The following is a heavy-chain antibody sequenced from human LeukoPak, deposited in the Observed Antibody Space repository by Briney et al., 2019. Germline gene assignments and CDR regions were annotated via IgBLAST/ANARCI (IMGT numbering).Heavy chain of an antibody. CDR2: ISSSSSYI. CDR1: GFTFSSYS. V-gene: IGHV3-21*01. D-gene: IGHD1-1*01. Sequence: PGGSLRLSCAASGFTFSSYSMNWVRQAPGKGLEWVSSISSSSSYIYYADSVKGRFTISRDNAKNSLFLQMNSLRAEDTAVYYCVRCTFVLHKRCSAFDVWGQGTMVTVSA. J-gene: IGHJ3*01. CDR3: VRCTFVLHKRCSAFDV.